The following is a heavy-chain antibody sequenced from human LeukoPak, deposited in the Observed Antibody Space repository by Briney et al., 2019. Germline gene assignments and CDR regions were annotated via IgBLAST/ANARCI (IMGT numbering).Heavy chain of an antibody. J-gene: IGHJ4*02. Sequence: GGSLRLSCEASGFTFSGSAMHWIRQASGKGLEWVGRIRSKVNSYSTEYAASVRGRFTVSRDDSKNTAYLQMNSLKTEDTAIYYFARSTREVGERFDYWGQATLVTVPS. CDR3: ARSTREVGERFDY. D-gene: IGHD3-10*01. V-gene: IGHV3-73*01. CDR1: GFTFSGSA. CDR2: IRSKVNSYST.